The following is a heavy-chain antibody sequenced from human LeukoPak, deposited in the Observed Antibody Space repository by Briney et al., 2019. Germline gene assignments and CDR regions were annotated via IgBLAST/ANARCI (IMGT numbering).Heavy chain of an antibody. J-gene: IGHJ6*02. D-gene: IGHD6-13*01. V-gene: IGHV3-15*07. Sequence: GGSLRLSCVVSTFTKAWMNWVRQAPGKGLEWVGCVKNRGDGRTTDYAAPVKGRFTISRDDSKRTVYLQMNSLKTEDTAVYYCTTAGGAYSNSYYGMDVWGQGTTVTVSS. CDR1: TFTKAW. CDR3: TTAGGAYSNSYYGMDV. CDR2: VKNRGDGRTT.